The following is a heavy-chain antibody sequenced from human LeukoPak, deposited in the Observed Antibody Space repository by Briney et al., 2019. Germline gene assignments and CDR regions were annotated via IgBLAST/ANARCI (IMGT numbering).Heavy chain of an antibody. D-gene: IGHD3-10*01. CDR1: GGSVNKNNFF. Sequence: SETLSLTCTVSGGSVNKNNFFWGRIRQPPGKGLDWIGNIYNTGSTYYNPSLKSRVTISMDTPKNQFSLKLSSVTAADTAVYYCARDRGSGSSDFYFWGPGILVTVSS. CDR3: ARDRGSGSSDFYF. J-gene: IGHJ4*02. CDR2: IYNTGST. V-gene: IGHV4-39*07.